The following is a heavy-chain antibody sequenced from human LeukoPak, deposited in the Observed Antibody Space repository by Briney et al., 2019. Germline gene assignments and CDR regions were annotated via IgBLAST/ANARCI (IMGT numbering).Heavy chain of an antibody. V-gene: IGHV4-59*01. CDR2: IYYSGST. CDR1: GGSISSYY. J-gene: IGHJ4*02. D-gene: IGHD4-17*01. CDR3: ARTGSTVTMLYPFDH. Sequence: SETLSLTCTVSGGSISSYYWSWLRQPPRKGLEWIGYIYYSGSTNYNPSLKSRVSISVDTSNNQFSLKLSSVTAADTAVYYCARTGSTVTMLYPFDHWGQGTLVTVSS.